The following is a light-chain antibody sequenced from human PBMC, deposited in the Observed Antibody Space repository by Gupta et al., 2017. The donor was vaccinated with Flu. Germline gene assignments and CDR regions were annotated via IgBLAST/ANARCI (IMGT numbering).Light chain of an antibody. CDR1: SSDVGSYNF. CDR2: DAR. Sequence: QSALTQPASVSGSPGKSITISCTGTSSDVGSYNFVSWYQQHPGKAPQVIIYDARHRTSGVSDRFSGAKSGNTASLTISALQADDEADYYCSSYGGTNTLIFGGGTKLTVL. V-gene: IGLV2-14*01. CDR3: SSYGGTNTLI. J-gene: IGLJ2*01.